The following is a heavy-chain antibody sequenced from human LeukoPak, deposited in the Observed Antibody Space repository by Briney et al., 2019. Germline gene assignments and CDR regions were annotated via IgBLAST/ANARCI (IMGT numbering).Heavy chain of an antibody. J-gene: IGHJ4*02. CDR3: ARGRYLPLYFDY. CDR1: GGSFSGYY. D-gene: IGHD2/OR15-2a*01. V-gene: IGHV4-34*01. Sequence: SETLSLTCAVYGGSFSGYYWSWIRQPPGKGLEWIGEINHSGSTNYNPSLKSRVTISVDASKNQFSLKLSSVTAAGTAVYYCARGRYLPLYFDYWGQGTLVTVSS. CDR2: INHSGST.